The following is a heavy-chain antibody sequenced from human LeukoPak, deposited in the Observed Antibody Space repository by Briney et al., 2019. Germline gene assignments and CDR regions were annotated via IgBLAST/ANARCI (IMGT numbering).Heavy chain of an antibody. CDR2: IIPIFGTA. Sequence: SVKVSCKASGGTFSSYAISWVRQAPGQGLEWMGGIIPIFGTANNAQKFQGRVTITADKSTSTAYMELSSLRSEDTAVYYCCDGDYYFDYWGQGTLVTVSS. V-gene: IGHV1-69*06. CDR3: CDGDYYFDY. D-gene: IGHD4-17*01. J-gene: IGHJ4*02. CDR1: GGTFSSYA.